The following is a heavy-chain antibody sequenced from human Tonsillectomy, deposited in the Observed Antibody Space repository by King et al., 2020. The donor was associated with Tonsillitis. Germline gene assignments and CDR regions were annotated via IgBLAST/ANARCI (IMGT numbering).Heavy chain of an antibody. J-gene: IGHJ4*02. CDR3: AKDEVRMQLSPRNLDY. CDR1: GFTFSSYA. D-gene: IGHD1-14*01. V-gene: IGHV3-23*04. CDR2: ISDSGHST. Sequence: VQLVESGGGLVQPGGSLRLSCAASGFTFSSYAMTWVRQAPGKGLEWVSAISDSGHSTFYADSVKGRFTISRDNSKNTLSLQMNSLGAEDTAVYYCAKDEVRMQLSPRNLDYWGQGTLVTVSS.